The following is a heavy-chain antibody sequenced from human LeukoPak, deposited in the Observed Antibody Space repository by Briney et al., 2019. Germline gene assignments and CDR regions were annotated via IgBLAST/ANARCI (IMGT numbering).Heavy chain of an antibody. D-gene: IGHD3-10*01. CDR3: ARTYYYGSGIPKPYYMDV. CDR2: ISTGGSTV. Sequence: GGSLRLSCAASGFTSSFYSMNWVRQAPGKGLEWVSYISTGGSTVYYADSVKGRFTISRDDATNSLYVQMNGLRVEDTAVYYCARTYYYGSGIPKPYYMDVWGKGTTVTVSS. CDR1: GFTSSFYS. J-gene: IGHJ6*03. V-gene: IGHV3-48*01.